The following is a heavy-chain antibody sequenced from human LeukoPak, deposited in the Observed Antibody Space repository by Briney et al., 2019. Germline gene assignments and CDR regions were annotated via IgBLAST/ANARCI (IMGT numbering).Heavy chain of an antibody. CDR1: GYTLTTYY. D-gene: IGHD3-22*01. J-gene: IGHJ4*02. CDR2: INPSGGST. Sequence: ASVKVSCKASGYTLTTYYMHWVRQAPGQGLEWMGIINPSGGSTNYAQKFQGRVTMTRDTSTSTVYMELSSLRSDDTAVYYCARDGYDTNFDYWGQGTLVTVSS. CDR3: ARDGYDTNFDY. V-gene: IGHV1-46*01.